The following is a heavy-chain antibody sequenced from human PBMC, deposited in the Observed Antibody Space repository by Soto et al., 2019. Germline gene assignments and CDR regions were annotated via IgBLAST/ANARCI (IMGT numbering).Heavy chain of an antibody. V-gene: IGHV3-33*01. Sequence: GGSLRLSCAASGFTFSSYGMHWVRQAPGKGLEWVAVIWYDGSNKYYADSVKGRFTISRDNSKNALYLQMNSLRAEDTAVYYCARDSITIFGVDPYGMDVWGQGTTVTVSS. D-gene: IGHD3-3*01. CDR2: IWYDGSNK. CDR1: GFTFSSYG. CDR3: ARDSITIFGVDPYGMDV. J-gene: IGHJ6*02.